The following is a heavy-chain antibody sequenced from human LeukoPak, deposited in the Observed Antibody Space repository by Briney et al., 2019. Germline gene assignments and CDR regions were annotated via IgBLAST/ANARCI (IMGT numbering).Heavy chain of an antibody. CDR1: GYTFTSYD. Sequence: ASVKVSCKASGYTFTSYDINWVRQATGQGLEWMGWMNPNSGNTGYAQKFQGRVTMTRNTSISTAYMELSSLRSEDTAVYYCARGSNDSSGYFRFYYYYGMDVWGQGTTVTVSS. V-gene: IGHV1-8*01. CDR3: ARGSNDSSGYFRFYYYYGMDV. CDR2: MNPNSGNT. D-gene: IGHD3-22*01. J-gene: IGHJ6*02.